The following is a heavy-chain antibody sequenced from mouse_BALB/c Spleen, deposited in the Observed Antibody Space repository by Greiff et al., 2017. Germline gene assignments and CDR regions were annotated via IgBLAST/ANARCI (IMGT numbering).Heavy chain of an antibody. J-gene: IGHJ2*01. CDR3: ARSDYYGSSYCDY. CDR1: GYTFTSHV. D-gene: IGHD1-1*01. CDR2: INPYNDGT. V-gene: IGHV1-14*01. Sequence: VQLQQSGPELVKPGASVKMSCKASGYTFTSHVMHWVKQKPGQGLEWIGYINPYNDGTKYNEKFKGKATLTSDKSSSTAYMELSSLTSEDSAVYYCARSDYYGSSYCDYWGQGTTLTVSS.